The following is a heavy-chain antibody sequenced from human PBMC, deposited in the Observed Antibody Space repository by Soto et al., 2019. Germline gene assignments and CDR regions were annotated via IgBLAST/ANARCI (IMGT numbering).Heavy chain of an antibody. Sequence: QVQLQGSDPRLLKPSETLSLTSTVSGASVTSYYWSWIRQPAGKGLDWIGRIYTSGNTDYNPSLKSRVTLSLETSQNQVSLKLSSVTAADTAIYYCARDGVGPHGMDVWGQGTTVTVSS. CDR1: GASVTSYY. J-gene: IGHJ6*02. V-gene: IGHV4-4*07. CDR3: ARDGVGPHGMDV. D-gene: IGHD2-8*01. CDR2: IYTSGNT.